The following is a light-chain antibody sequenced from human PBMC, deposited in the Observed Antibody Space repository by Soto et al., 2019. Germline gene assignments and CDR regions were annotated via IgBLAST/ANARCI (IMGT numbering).Light chain of an antibody. CDR3: QQYDDFPPT. CDR2: DAF. Sequence: DIPMTQSPSSLSASVGDRVTITCQASHDVKSFLNWYQQRPGKAPKLLIFDAFNLETGVPSRFSGCESGTDFTFTISRLQPEDIATYYCQQYDDFPPTFGQGTKVEIK. CDR1: HDVKSF. J-gene: IGKJ1*01. V-gene: IGKV1-33*01.